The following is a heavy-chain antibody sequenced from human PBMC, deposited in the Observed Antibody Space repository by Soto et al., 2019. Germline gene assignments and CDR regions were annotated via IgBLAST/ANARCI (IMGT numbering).Heavy chain of an antibody. CDR3: ARVRSSGREFDY. CDR2: VDPRDGST. CDR1: GYIFTTYS. J-gene: IGHJ4*02. D-gene: IGHD6-25*01. Sequence: VQLVQSGAEMKRPGASVILSCKASGYIFTTYSIHWVRQTAGQGLEWMAKVDPRDGSTGYAQKFGGRVSMAWDTSTGTVSMEVSSLTSDDTATYYCARVRSSGREFDYWGQGTQVTVSS. V-gene: IGHV1-46*01.